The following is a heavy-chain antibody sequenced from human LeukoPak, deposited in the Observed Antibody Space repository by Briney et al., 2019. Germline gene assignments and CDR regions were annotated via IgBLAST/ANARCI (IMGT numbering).Heavy chain of an antibody. CDR1: GGAFSGYS. CDR2: INHSGST. D-gene: IGHD3-10*01. Sequence: SETLSLTCAVYGGAFSGYSWSWIRQPPGKGLEWIGEINHSGSTNYNPSLKSRVTTSGDTSKKQFSLKVRSVTAADTAVYYCARNPGSGTYRDAFDIWGQGTMVTVSS. CDR3: ARNPGSGTYRDAFDI. J-gene: IGHJ3*02. V-gene: IGHV4-34*01.